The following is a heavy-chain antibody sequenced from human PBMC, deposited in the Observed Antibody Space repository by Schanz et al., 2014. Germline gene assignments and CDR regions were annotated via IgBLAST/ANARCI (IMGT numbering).Heavy chain of an antibody. CDR3: ARGPLGTSP. Sequence: QLQLVQSGAEVKKPGSSVKVSCKLSGGTFSSYTISWMRQAPGQGLEWMGKIIPVLNIATYAQRFQGRVSITADTSTSPSYMELTSLRFDDTAVYYCARGPLGTSPWGQGTLVTVSS. CDR1: GGTFSSYT. D-gene: IGHD5-12*01. V-gene: IGHV1-69*02. CDR2: IIPVLNIA. J-gene: IGHJ5*02.